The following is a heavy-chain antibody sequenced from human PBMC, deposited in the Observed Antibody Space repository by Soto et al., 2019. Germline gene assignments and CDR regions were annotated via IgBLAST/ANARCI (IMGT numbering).Heavy chain of an antibody. CDR1: GFAFNNYG. J-gene: IGHJ4*02. CDR2: ISKSDYT. V-gene: IGHV3-21*06. Sequence: GGSLRLSCTVSGFAFNNYGINWVRQAPGKGLEWVSSISKSDYTYYSDSVNGRFTISRDNAKNSVSLQMNTLRVEDTAVYYCAREDSIIIPAVSDFWGQGTLVTVSS. CDR3: AREDSIIIPAVSDF. D-gene: IGHD2-2*01.